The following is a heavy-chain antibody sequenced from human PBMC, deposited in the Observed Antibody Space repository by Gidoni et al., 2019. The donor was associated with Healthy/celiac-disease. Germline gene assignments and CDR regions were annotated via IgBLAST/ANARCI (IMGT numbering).Heavy chain of an antibody. CDR1: GGSFSGYY. D-gene: IGHD3-3*01. J-gene: IGHJ4*02. CDR3: ARGHGLLYRFEREGLDY. V-gene: IGHV4-34*01. CDR2: VNQSGST. Sequence: QVQLQQWGAGLLKPSETLSLTCAVYGGSFSGYYWSWIRQPPGKGPEWIGEVNQSGSTNYNPSLKSRVTISVDTSKNQFSLKLSSVTAADTAVYYCARGHGLLYRFEREGLDYWGQGTLVTVSS.